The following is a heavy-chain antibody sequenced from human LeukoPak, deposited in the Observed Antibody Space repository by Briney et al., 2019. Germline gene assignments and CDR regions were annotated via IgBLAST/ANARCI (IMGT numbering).Heavy chain of an antibody. CDR2: IYPGDSDT. D-gene: IGHD4-23*01. CDR1: GYSFTSYW. J-gene: IGHJ5*02. Sequence: GECLKISCKGSGYSFTSYWIGWVRQMPGRGLEWMGIIYPGDSDTRYSPSFQGQVTISADKSISTAYLQWSSLKASDTAMYYCARQPPYPNSNWFDPWGQGTLVTVSS. CDR3: ARQPPYPNSNWFDP. V-gene: IGHV5-51*01.